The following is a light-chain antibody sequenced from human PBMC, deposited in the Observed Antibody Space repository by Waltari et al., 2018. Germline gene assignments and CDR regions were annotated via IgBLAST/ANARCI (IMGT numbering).Light chain of an antibody. CDR1: SGSIASAH. V-gene: IGLV6-57*04. Sequence: KFVLTQPPSVSESPGKTITISCTRSSGSIASAHGQWYQQRPGSAPRTVIYEDKRRPSGVSDRFSGSIDSSSNSASLTISGLKTEDEADYFCQAYDENNPWVIGGGTRLTVL. CDR2: EDK. J-gene: IGLJ3*02. CDR3: QAYDENNPWV.